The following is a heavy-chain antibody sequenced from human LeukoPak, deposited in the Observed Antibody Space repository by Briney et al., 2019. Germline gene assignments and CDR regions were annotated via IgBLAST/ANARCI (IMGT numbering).Heavy chain of an antibody. CDR2: IYYSGST. J-gene: IGHJ6*04. CDR3: ARERVYGSGSYSDYYGMDV. Sequence: SETLSLTCTVSGCSVSSGSYYWSWIRQPPGKGLEWIGYIYYSGSTNYNPSLKSRVTISVDTSKNQFSLKLSSVTAADTAVYYCARERVYGSGSYSDYYGMDVWGKGTTVTVSS. V-gene: IGHV4-61*01. D-gene: IGHD3-10*01. CDR1: GCSVSSGSYY.